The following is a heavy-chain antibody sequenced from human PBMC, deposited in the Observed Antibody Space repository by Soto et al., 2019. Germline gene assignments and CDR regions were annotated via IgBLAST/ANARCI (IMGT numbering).Heavy chain of an antibody. CDR1: GDTFTSYY. Sequence: ASVKVSCKASGDTFTSYYMHWVRQAPGQGLEWMGIINPSGGSTSYAQKFQGRVTMTRDTSTSTVYMELSSLRSEDTAVYYCARGYSGYDYSGNYFDYWGQGTLVTVSS. V-gene: IGHV1-46*03. CDR2: INPSGGST. D-gene: IGHD5-12*01. CDR3: ARGYSGYDYSGNYFDY. J-gene: IGHJ4*02.